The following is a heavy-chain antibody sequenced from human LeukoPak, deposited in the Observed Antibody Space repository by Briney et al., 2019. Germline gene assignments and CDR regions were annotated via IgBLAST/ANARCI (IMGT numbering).Heavy chain of an antibody. V-gene: IGHV3-48*02. CDR3: ARGAYYYYAMDV. Sequence: GRSLRLSCAGSGFSFATYVMNWVRQAPGKGLEWVSYISDGSRTIYYAASVKGRFTISRDNAENSLYLQMNSLSDEDTAVYYCARGAYYYYAMDVWGQGTAVTVSS. CDR2: ISDGSRTI. J-gene: IGHJ6*02. CDR1: GFSFATYV.